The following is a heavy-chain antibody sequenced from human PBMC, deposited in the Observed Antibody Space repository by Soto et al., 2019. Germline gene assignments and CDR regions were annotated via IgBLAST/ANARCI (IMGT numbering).Heavy chain of an antibody. CDR2: IYYSGST. CDR1: GGSISSSSYY. V-gene: IGHV4-30-4*01. CDR3: ARSGPITMVRGVIMSGDWFDP. D-gene: IGHD3-10*01. J-gene: IGHJ5*02. Sequence: SETLSLTCTVSGGSISSSSYYWSWIRQPPERGLEWIGYIYYSGSTYYNPSLKSRVTISVDTSKNQFSLKLSSVTAADTAVYYCARSGPITMVRGVIMSGDWFDPWGQGTLVTVSS.